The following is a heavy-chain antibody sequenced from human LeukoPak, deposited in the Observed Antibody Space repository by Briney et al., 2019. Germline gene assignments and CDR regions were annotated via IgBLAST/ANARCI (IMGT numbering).Heavy chain of an antibody. D-gene: IGHD3-22*01. CDR3: AKALQYYYDSSGTYDAFDI. CDR2: ISGSGGST. CDR1: GFTFSSYA. V-gene: IGHV3-23*01. Sequence: GALRLSCAASGFTFSSYAMSRVRQAPGKGLEWVSAISGSGGSTYYADSVKGRFTISRDNSKNTLYLQMNSLRAEDTAVYYCAKALQYYYDSSGTYDAFDIWGQGTMVTVSS. J-gene: IGHJ3*02.